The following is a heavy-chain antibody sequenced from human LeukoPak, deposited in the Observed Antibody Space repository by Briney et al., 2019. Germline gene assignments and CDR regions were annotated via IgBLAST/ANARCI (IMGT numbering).Heavy chain of an antibody. D-gene: IGHD2-15*01. Sequence: GASVKVSCKASGGTFSSYAISWVRQAPGQGLEWMGRVIPILGIANYAQKFQGRVTITADKSTSTAYMELSSLRSEDTAVYYCARDSVVVAATYYYYYGMDVWGQGTTVTVSS. CDR2: VIPILGIA. CDR3: ARDSVVVAATYYYYYGMDV. CDR1: GGTFSSYA. V-gene: IGHV1-69*04. J-gene: IGHJ6*02.